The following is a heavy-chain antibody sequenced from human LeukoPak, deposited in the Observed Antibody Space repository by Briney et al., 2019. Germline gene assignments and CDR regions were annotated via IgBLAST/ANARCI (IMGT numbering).Heavy chain of an antibody. V-gene: IGHV3-23*01. D-gene: IGHD4-17*01. J-gene: IGHJ4*02. CDR1: EFTFSNYA. CDR2: ISGSGDRT. CDR3: ASRWGYDYGDSNFFDY. Sequence: GGSLRLSCAASEFTFSNYAMNWVRQSPGKGLEWVSGISGSGDRTYTADSLKGRFTISRDNSKNTLYLQMNSLRAEDTAVYYCASRWGYDYGDSNFFDYWGQGTLVTVSS.